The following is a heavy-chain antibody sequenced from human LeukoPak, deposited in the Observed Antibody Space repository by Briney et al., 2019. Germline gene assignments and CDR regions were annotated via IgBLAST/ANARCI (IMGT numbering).Heavy chain of an antibody. CDR2: IESDVTNK. CDR3: ARQDISLDD. J-gene: IGHJ4*02. Sequence: PGGSLRLSCAASGFAFSRHTMHWVRQAPGKGLEWVAVIESDVTNKYHADSVKGRFTISRDNSKNTLYLQMSSRRPEDTALYFCARQDISLDDWGQGTLVTVSS. V-gene: IGHV3-30-3*01. CDR1: GFAFSRHT. D-gene: IGHD3-3*02.